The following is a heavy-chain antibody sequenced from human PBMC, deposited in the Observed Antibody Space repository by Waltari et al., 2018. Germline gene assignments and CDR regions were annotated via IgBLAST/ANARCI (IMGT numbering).Heavy chain of an antibody. CDR2: IYHSGST. J-gene: IGHJ3*02. CDR3: ARGVGYSSGWEAFDI. V-gene: IGHV4-38-2*02. Sequence: QVQLQESGPGLVKPSETLSLTCTVSGYSISSGYYWGWIRQPPGKGLEWIGSIYHSGSTYYHPSLKSRVTISVDTSKNQFSLKLSSGTAADTAVYYCARGVGYSSGWEAFDIWGQGTMVTVSS. CDR1: GYSISSGYY. D-gene: IGHD6-19*01.